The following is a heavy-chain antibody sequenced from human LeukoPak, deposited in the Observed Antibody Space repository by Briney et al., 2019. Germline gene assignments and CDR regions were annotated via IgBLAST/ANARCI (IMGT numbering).Heavy chain of an antibody. CDR3: ARVRYYYDSSGYYGY. D-gene: IGHD3-22*01. CDR2: IYYSGST. J-gene: IGHJ4*02. V-gene: IGHV4-61*05. Sequence: SETLSLTCSVSGDSISSSIYYWGWIRQPPGEGLEWIGYIYYSGSTNYNPSLKSRVTISVDTSKNQFSLKLSSVTAADTAVYYCARVRYYYDSSGYYGYWGQGTLVTVSS. CDR1: GDSISSSIYY.